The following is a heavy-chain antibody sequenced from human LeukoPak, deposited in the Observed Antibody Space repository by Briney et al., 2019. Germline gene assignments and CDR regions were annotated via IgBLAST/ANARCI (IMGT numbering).Heavy chain of an antibody. CDR1: GGSISNYY. Sequence: SETLSLTCTVSGGSISNYYWGWIRQPAGKGLEWIGRIYSTGSTNYNPSLKSRVTMSVDTSKNQFSLKLSSVTAADTAVYYCARRRRSGDFDYWGQGTLVTVSS. D-gene: IGHD1-1*01. J-gene: IGHJ4*02. V-gene: IGHV4-4*07. CDR2: IYSTGST. CDR3: ARRRRSGDFDY.